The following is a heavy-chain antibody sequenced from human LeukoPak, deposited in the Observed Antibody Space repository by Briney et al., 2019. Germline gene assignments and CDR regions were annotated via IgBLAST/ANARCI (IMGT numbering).Heavy chain of an antibody. Sequence: ASVKVSCKASGYTFTSYDINWVRQATGQGLEWMGWMNPNSGNTGYAQKFQGRVTMTRNTSISTAYMELSSLRSEDTAVYYCATLVVVVAAGFDPWGQGTLVTVSS. V-gene: IGHV1-8*01. J-gene: IGHJ5*02. CDR3: ATLVVVVAAGFDP. CDR1: GYTFTSYD. CDR2: MNPNSGNT. D-gene: IGHD2-15*01.